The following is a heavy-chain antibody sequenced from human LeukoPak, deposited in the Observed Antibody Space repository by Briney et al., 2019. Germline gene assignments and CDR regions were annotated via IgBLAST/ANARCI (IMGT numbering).Heavy chain of an antibody. CDR2: IRGTGAST. V-gene: IGHV3-23*01. D-gene: IGHD1-26*01. J-gene: IGHJ4*02. CDR3: AKDRGTGRWELTFDC. Sequence: AGGSLRLSCAASGCSFSNYAMGWGRQPPGQGLEWVSTIRGTGASTYYTESVKGRFTISRDTSMNTLFLQMNSLRAEDTAEYCGAKDRGTGRWELTFDCWGQGTLVTVSS. CDR1: GCSFSNYA.